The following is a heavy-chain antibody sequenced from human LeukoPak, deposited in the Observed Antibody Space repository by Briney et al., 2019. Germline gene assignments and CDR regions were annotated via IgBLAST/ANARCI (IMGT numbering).Heavy chain of an antibody. CDR2: IYYSGST. CDR1: GGSISSYY. J-gene: IGHJ3*02. Sequence: SETLSLTCTVSGGSISSYYWSWIRQPPGKGLEWIGYIYYSGSTNYNPSLKSRVTISVDTSKNQFSLKLSSVTAADTAVYYCARHARHYYDSKQPAFDIWGQGTMVTVSS. CDR3: ARHARHYYDSKQPAFDI. D-gene: IGHD3-22*01. V-gene: IGHV4-59*08.